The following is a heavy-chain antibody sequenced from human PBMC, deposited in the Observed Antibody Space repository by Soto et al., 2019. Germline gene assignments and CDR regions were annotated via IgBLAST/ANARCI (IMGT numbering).Heavy chain of an antibody. V-gene: IGHV1-69*06. CDR3: AREDSAATLDP. CDR1: YA. Sequence: YAISWVRQAPGQGLEWMGGIIPIFGTANYAQKFQGRVTITADKSTSTAYMELSSLRSEDTAVYYCAREDSAATLDPWGQGTLVTSP. CDR2: IIPIFGTA. D-gene: IGHD2-15*01. J-gene: IGHJ5*02.